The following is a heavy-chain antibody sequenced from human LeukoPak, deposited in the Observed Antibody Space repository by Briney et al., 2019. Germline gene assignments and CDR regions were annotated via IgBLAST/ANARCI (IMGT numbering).Heavy chain of an antibody. V-gene: IGHV3-23*01. CDR3: AKNSVRSGYYYAY. CDR2: ISSSGGST. J-gene: IGHJ4*02. CDR1: GFTFSSYA. D-gene: IGHD3-22*01. Sequence: GGSLRLSCAASGFTFSSYAMSWVRQAPGKGLEWVSAISSSGGSTYYADSMKGRFTIPRDNSKNTLSLQMNSLRAEDTAVYYCAKNSVRSGYYYAYWGQGTLVTVSS.